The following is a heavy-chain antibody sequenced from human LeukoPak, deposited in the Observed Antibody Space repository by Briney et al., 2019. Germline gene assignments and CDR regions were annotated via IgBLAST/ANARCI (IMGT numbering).Heavy chain of an antibody. V-gene: IGHV3-7*03. CDR1: GFTFSSYW. Sequence: GGSLRLSCAASGFTFSSYWMSWARQAPGKGLEWVANIKQDGSEKYCMDSVKGRFTVSRDNAKNSLYLQMNSLGAEDTAVYHCARVDGHAHWFDPRGQGTLVTVSS. CDR2: IKQDGSEK. J-gene: IGHJ5*02. CDR3: ARVDGHAHWFDP.